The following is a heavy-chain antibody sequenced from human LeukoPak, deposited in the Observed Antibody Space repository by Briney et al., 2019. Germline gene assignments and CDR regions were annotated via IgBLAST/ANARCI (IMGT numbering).Heavy chain of an antibody. CDR1: GGSIGRYY. Sequence: SETLSLTCTVSGGSIGRYYWSWIRQPPGKGLECIGYFYISGSTDYNPSLKSRVTISVDTSKNQFSLNLSSVSAADTAVYYCARDDNSGSFDYWGQGTLVTVSS. V-gene: IGHV4-59*01. D-gene: IGHD6-25*01. CDR2: FYISGST. J-gene: IGHJ4*02. CDR3: ARDDNSGSFDY.